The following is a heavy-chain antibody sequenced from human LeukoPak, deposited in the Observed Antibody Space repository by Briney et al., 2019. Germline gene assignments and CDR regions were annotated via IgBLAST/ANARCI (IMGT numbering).Heavy chain of an antibody. CDR3: ASLVGHYYYGMDV. D-gene: IGHD3/OR15-3a*01. Sequence: GASVKVSCKVSGYTLTELSMHWVRQAPGKGLEWMGGFDPEDGETIYAQKFQGRVTITADESTSTAYMELSSLRSEDTAVYYCASLVGHYYYGMDVWGQGTTVTVSS. CDR1: GYTLTELS. V-gene: IGHV1-24*01. CDR2: FDPEDGET. J-gene: IGHJ6*02.